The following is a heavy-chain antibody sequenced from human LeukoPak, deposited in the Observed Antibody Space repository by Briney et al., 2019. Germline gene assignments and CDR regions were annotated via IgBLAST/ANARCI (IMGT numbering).Heavy chain of an antibody. CDR2: IYTSGST. CDR3: AGDSGSYQSWFDH. J-gene: IGHJ5*02. V-gene: IGHV4-4*07. D-gene: IGHD1-26*01. CDR1: GGSISSYY. Sequence: SETLSLTYTVSGGSISSYYCSWIRQPAGKVLELIGRIYTSGSTNYNPSLKIRVTISVDTSKIQLCVKLSSVTAADTAVYYCAGDSGSYQSWFDHWGQGTLVTVSS.